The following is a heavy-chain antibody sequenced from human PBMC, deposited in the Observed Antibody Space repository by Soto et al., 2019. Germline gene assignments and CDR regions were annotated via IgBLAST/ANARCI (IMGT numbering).Heavy chain of an antibody. V-gene: IGHV3-7*01. CDR1: GFTVRSYW. CDR2: IKQDGSEK. CDR3: ASEWPFDY. J-gene: IGHJ4*02. D-gene: IGHD3-3*01. Sequence: GGSLRLSCAASGFTVRSYWMSWVRQAPGKGLEWVANIKQDGSEKYYVDSVKGRFTISRDNAKNSLYLQMNSLRAEGTAVYYCASEWPFDYWGQGTLVTVSS.